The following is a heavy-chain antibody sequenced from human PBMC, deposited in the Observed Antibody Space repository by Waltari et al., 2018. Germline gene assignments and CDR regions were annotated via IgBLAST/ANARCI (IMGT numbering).Heavy chain of an antibody. D-gene: IGHD3-3*02. CDR1: GDPMTTFY. CDR3: ARHRVASFDS. CDR2: IVYSGTT. J-gene: IGHJ4*02. Sequence: QVQLQESGPGLVKSSETLSLTCTVSGDPMTTFYWSWIRQPPGKSLEWIGYIVYSGTTSYKPSLKSRVTLSLDTSKNQFSLSLKSVTDADTAIYYCARHRVASFDSWGQGTLVTVSS. V-gene: IGHV4-59*08.